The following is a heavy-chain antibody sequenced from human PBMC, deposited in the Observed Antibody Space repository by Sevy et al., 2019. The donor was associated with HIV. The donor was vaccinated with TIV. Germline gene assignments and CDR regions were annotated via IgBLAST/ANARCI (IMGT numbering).Heavy chain of an antibody. D-gene: IGHD3-22*01. Sequence: GGSLRLSFAASGFTFSSYAMHWVRQAPGKGLEWVAVISYDGSNKYYADSVKGRFTISRDNSKNTLYLQMNSLRAEDTAVYYCARVDYYDSSGYYYAGGFDYWGQGTLVTVSS. J-gene: IGHJ4*02. CDR1: GFTFSSYA. CDR3: ARVDYYDSSGYYYAGGFDY. V-gene: IGHV3-30-3*01. CDR2: ISYDGSNK.